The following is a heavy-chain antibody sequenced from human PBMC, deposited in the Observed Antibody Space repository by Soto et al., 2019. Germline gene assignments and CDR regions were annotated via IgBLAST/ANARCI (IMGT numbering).Heavy chain of an antibody. J-gene: IGHJ6*02. CDR3: AKRQYCSGGSCYYYYYGMDV. Sequence: PGGSLRLSCAASGFTFSSYGMHWARQAPGKGLEWVAVISYDGSNKYYADSVKGRFTISRDNSKNTLYLQMNSLRAEDTAVYYCAKRQYCSGGSCYYYYYGMDVWGQGTTVTVSS. CDR2: ISYDGSNK. D-gene: IGHD2-15*01. V-gene: IGHV3-30*18. CDR1: GFTFSSYG.